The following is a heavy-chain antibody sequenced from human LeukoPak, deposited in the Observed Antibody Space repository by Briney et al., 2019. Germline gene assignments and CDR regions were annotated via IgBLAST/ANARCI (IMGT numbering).Heavy chain of an antibody. J-gene: IGHJ6*02. CDR2: VSYSGAA. CDR1: HAAVKTYS. Sequence: SETLALTFKVSHAAVKTYSWSWIRQPPGKGLEWIGLVSYSGAANYNPSLKSRVTISVDTSNNQFSLTLSSVTAADTAVYYCARHPTGPGGMDVWGQGTTVTVSS. CDR3: ARHPTGPGGMDV. V-gene: IGHV4-59*08. D-gene: IGHD2-8*02.